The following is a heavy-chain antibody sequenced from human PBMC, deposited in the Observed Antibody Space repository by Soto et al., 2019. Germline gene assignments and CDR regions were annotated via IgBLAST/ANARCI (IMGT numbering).Heavy chain of an antibody. V-gene: IGHV1-69*06. CDR3: ARRVVVKGMDV. J-gene: IGHJ6*02. D-gene: IGHD2-15*01. CDR2: IIPLFGTA. Sequence: ASVKVSCKASGGTLSSYGINWVRQAPGQGLEWMGGIIPLFGTANYAQKFQGRVIITADNSRSTVYMELTSLSFEDTAVYYCARRVVVKGMDVWGQGTTVTVSS. CDR1: GGTLSSYG.